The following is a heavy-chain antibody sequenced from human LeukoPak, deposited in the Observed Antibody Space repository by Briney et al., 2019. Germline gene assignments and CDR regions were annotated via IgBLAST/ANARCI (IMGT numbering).Heavy chain of an antibody. Sequence: SETLFLTCTVSGDSISSYYWNWVRQPPGKGLEWIGYIYYSGSTNCNPSLKSRVTISIDTSKNQFSLKLRSVTAADTAVYYCAREVPIVRGLRWDYWGQGTLVTVSS. J-gene: IGHJ4*02. CDR1: GDSISSYY. D-gene: IGHD3-10*01. V-gene: IGHV4-59*01. CDR2: IYYSGST. CDR3: AREVPIVRGLRWDY.